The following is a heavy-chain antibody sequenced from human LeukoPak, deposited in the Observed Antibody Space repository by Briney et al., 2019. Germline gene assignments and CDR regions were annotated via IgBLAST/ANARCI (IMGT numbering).Heavy chain of an antibody. D-gene: IGHD3-16*01. Sequence: SETLSLTCTVSCGSIRRYYWRWMRQPPPKGGAGMGYKYYTGSTNYNPSLKSRVTISVDTSKNQFSLQLSSVTAADTAVYYCARDVWGSEPGYYYYYMDVWGKGTTVTVSS. V-gene: IGHV4-59*01. CDR2: KYYTGST. CDR1: CGSIRRYY. J-gene: IGHJ6*03. CDR3: ARDVWGSEPGYYYYYMDV.